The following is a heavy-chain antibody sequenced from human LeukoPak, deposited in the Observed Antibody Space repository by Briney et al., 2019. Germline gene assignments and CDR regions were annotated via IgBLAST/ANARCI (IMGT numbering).Heavy chain of an antibody. J-gene: IGHJ4*02. CDR3: ARDRAYGSGSYWREFDY. Sequence: PSETLSLTCTVSGGSLSSNSYYWGWIRQPPGKGLEWIGTIYYSGNTYYNPSLKSRVTISIDTSENQFSLKLSSVTAADTAVYYCARDRAYGSGSYWREFDYWGQGTLVTVSS. V-gene: IGHV4-39*02. CDR2: IYYSGNT. D-gene: IGHD3-10*01. CDR1: GGSLSSNSYY.